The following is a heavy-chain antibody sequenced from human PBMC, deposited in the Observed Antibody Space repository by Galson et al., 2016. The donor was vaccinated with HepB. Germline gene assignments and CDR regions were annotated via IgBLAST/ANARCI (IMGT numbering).Heavy chain of an antibody. J-gene: IGHJ4*02. Sequence: SETLSLTCSVSGGSISSSSYYWGWIRQPPGKGLEWIGSIYYSGSAHFNPSLKSRVSMSVDTSKDQFSLKLTSVIAADTAVYFCARQRDNIGYDSSFDFWGQGILVTVSS. V-gene: IGHV4-39*01. D-gene: IGHD5-12*01. CDR3: ARQRDNIGYDSSFDF. CDR1: GGSISSSSYY. CDR2: IYYSGSA.